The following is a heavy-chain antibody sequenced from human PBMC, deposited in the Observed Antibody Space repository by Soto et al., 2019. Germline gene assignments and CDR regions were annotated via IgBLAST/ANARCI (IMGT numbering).Heavy chain of an antibody. CDR2: IDYRGST. D-gene: IGHD4-17*01. CDR1: GGSVNSGKYY. CDR3: ARETYGDYVGYFDP. J-gene: IGHJ5*02. V-gene: IGHV4-61*01. Sequence: PSETLSLTCSVSGGSVNSGKYYWSWIRQPPGKGLELIGYIDYRGSTNYDHSLKSRVTISLDTSKNQFSLSLNSVTATDTAVYYCARETYGDYVGYFDPWGQGTLVTVS.